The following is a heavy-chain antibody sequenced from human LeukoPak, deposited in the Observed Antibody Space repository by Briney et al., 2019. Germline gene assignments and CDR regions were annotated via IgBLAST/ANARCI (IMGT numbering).Heavy chain of an antibody. J-gene: IGHJ3*02. CDR1: GFTFSSYA. CDR3: AKDRRQWLVLNDAFDI. V-gene: IGHV3-64D*06. Sequence: PGGSLRLSCSASGFTFSSYAMHWVRQAPGKGLEYVSAISSNGGSTYYADSVKGRFTISRDNSKNTLYLQMSSLRAEDTAVYYCAKDRRQWLVLNDAFDIWGQGTMVTVSS. D-gene: IGHD6-19*01. CDR2: ISSNGGST.